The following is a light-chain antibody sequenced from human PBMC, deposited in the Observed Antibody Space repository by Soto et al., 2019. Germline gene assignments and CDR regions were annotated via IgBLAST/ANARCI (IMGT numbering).Light chain of an antibody. J-gene: IGKJ1*01. V-gene: IGKV3-11*01. CDR3: QHRSNSPPSWT. CDR1: QRMGRY. CDR2: DAS. Sequence: EIVLTQSPATLSLSPGDRATISCRASQRMGRYLAWYQQKPGQAPRLLIYDASNRATGIPARFSGSGAGTAVTLTISTLESEEFAVYFCQHRSNSPPSWTFGQGTKVEIK.